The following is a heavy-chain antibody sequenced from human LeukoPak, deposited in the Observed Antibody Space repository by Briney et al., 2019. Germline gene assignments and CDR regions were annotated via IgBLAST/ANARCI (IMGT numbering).Heavy chain of an antibody. CDR2: ISSGGGTM. CDR1: GFTFSNYA. J-gene: IGHJ4*02. Sequence: PGGSLRLSCGASGFTFSNYAMSRVRQAPGKGLEWVSYISSGGGTMFYADSVKGRFTISRDNAKNSLYLQIYSLRAEDTANYYCARGGSTYSRRYFDYWGQGTLVTVSS. V-gene: IGHV3-48*03. D-gene: IGHD2-15*01. CDR3: ARGGSTYSRRYFDY.